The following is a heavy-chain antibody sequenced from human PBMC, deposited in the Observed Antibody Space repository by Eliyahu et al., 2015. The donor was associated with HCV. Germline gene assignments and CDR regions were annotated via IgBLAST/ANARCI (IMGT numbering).Heavy chain of an antibody. CDR3: TTEHLFWSDYSPFY. CDR2: IKNKNDGGTT. D-gene: IGHD3-3*01. J-gene: IGHJ4*02. CDR1: GFTFSDAW. V-gene: IGHV3-15*01. Sequence: EVQLVESGGGLVKPGGSLRVSCAISGFTFSDAWMGWVRQGPGKGLEWVGRIKNKNDGGTTDYAAPVKGRFTISRDDSKNTLYLQMNSLKTEDTAVYYCTTEHLFWSDYSPFYWGQGALVTVSS.